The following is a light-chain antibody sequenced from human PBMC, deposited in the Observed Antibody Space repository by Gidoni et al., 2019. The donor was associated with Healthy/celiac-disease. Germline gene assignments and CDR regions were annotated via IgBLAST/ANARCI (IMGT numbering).Light chain of an antibody. CDR3: MQALQTPFT. Sequence: DSVMTQSPLSLPVTPGEPASISCRSSQSLLHSNGYNLLDWYLQKPGQSPPLLIYLGSNRASGVPDRFIGSGSGTDFILKISRVEAEDVGVYYCMQALQTPFTFGPGTKVDIK. V-gene: IGKV2-28*01. CDR1: QSLLHSNGYNL. J-gene: IGKJ3*01. CDR2: LGS.